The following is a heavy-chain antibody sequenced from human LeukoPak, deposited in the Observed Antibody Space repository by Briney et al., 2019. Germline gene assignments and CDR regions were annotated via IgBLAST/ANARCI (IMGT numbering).Heavy chain of an antibody. CDR1: GGSISSYY. CDR2: IYYSGIT. V-gene: IGHV4-59*01. J-gene: IGHJ5*02. D-gene: IGHD3-10*01. Sequence: SETLTLTCSVSGGSISSYYWSWIRQPPGKGLEWIGYIYYSGITKYNPSLKSRVTLSVDTSKNQFSVKLSSVTAADTAMYYCARDNGFGDTIRSEPWPGGTLVTVSS. CDR3: ARDNGFGDTIRSEP.